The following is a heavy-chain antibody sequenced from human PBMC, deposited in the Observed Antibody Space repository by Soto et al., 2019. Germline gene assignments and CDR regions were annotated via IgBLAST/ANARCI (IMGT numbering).Heavy chain of an antibody. V-gene: IGHV1-69*12. J-gene: IGHJ4*02. CDR2: IIPIFGTA. D-gene: IGHD4-4*01. CDR1: GGTFSNYA. Sequence: QVQLVQSGAEVKKPGSSVKVSCKASGGTFSNYAISWVRQAPGQGLEWMGGIIPIFGTADYAQKFQGRVTITADESTSTAYMELSSLRSEDTAVYYCARDGGLYDYSPFDYWGQGTLVTVSS. CDR3: ARDGGLYDYSPFDY.